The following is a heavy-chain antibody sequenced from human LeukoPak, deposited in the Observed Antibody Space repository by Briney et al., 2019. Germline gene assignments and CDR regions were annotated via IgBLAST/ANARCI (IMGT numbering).Heavy chain of an antibody. Sequence: GESLKISCKGSGYSFTNYWIGWVRQMPGKGLEWMGIIYPGDSDTRYSASFQGQVTISADKSISAVYLQWSSLKASDTAMYSCARGITMATMYFDSRGQGDLVSVS. J-gene: IGHJ4*02. CDR2: IYPGDSDT. CDR1: GYSFTNYW. V-gene: IGHV5-51*01. D-gene: IGHD5-24*01. CDR3: ARGITMATMYFDS.